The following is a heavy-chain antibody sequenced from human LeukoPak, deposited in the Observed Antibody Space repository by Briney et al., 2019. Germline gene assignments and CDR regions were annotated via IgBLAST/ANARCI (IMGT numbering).Heavy chain of an antibody. V-gene: IGHV5-51*01. Sequence: GESLKISCKGSGYSFTSYWIGWVRQMPGKGLEWMGIIYPGDSGTRYSPSFQGQVTISADKSISTAYLQWSSLKASDTAMYYCARLGWCSTSCYTGFDYWSQGTLVTVSS. CDR3: ARLGWCSTSCYTGFDY. J-gene: IGHJ4*02. D-gene: IGHD2-2*02. CDR2: IYPGDSGT. CDR1: GYSFTSYW.